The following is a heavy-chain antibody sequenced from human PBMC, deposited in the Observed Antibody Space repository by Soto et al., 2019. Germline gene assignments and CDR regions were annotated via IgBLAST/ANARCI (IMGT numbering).Heavy chain of an antibody. CDR2: IYPGDSDT. Sequence: PGESLKISCKGSGYSFTSYWIGWVRQMPGKGLEWMGIIYPGDSDTRYSPSFQGQVTISADKSISTAYLQWSSLRAEDTAIYYCAKDSHWAIISPTHDYWGHGTLVTVSS. V-gene: IGHV5-51*01. D-gene: IGHD2-2*01. CDR3: AKDSHWAIISPTHDY. CDR1: GYSFTSYW. J-gene: IGHJ4*01.